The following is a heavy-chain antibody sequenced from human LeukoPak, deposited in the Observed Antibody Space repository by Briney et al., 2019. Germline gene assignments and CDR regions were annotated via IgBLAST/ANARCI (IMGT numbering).Heavy chain of an antibody. CDR3: ARHVWLQPFDY. CDR2: IYYSGST. J-gene: IGHJ4*02. Sequence: PSETLSLTCSVSGGSMNSYYWSWIRQSPGKGLEWIGYIYYSGSTNYNPSLKSRVTISVDTSKDQFSLKLSSVTAADTAVYYCARHVWLQPFDYWGQGTLVTVSS. CDR1: GGSMNSYY. D-gene: IGHD3-9*01. V-gene: IGHV4-59*08.